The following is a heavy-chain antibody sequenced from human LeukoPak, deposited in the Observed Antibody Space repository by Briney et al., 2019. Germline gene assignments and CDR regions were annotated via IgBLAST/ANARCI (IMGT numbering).Heavy chain of an antibody. D-gene: IGHD6-19*01. CDR1: GGTFSSYA. Sequence: ASVKVSCKASGGTFSSYAISWVRQAPGQGLEWMGGIIPIFGTANYAQKFQGRVTMTRDTSISTAYMELSRLRSDDTAVYYCARFPLGQWLGFDYWGQGTLVTVSS. J-gene: IGHJ4*02. CDR2: IIPIFGTA. V-gene: IGHV1-69*05. CDR3: ARFPLGQWLGFDY.